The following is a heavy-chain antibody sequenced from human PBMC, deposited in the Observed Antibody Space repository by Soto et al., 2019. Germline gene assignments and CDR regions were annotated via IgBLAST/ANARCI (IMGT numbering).Heavy chain of an antibody. J-gene: IGHJ3*02. Sequence: GESLKISYKGSGYSFTSYWISWVRQMPGKGLEWMGIIYPGDSDTRYSPSFQGQVTISADKSISTAYLQWSSLKASDTAMYYCASRTYSSGWYGAFDIWGQGTMVTVSS. CDR2: IYPGDSDT. CDR1: GYSFTSYW. V-gene: IGHV5-51*01. D-gene: IGHD6-19*01. CDR3: ASRTYSSGWYGAFDI.